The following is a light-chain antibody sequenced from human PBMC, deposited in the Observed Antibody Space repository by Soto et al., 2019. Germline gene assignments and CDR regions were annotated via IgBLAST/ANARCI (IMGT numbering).Light chain of an antibody. CDR3: QQYGSSRT. CDR1: HSVSSSY. J-gene: IGKJ1*01. V-gene: IGKV3-20*01. CDR2: GAS. Sequence: EIVLTQSPGTLSLSPGERATLSCRASHSVSSSYLAWYQQKPGQAPRLLIYGASSRATGIPDRFSGSGSGTDFTLTISRLEPEDFAVYYCQQYGSSRTFGQGTKVDNK.